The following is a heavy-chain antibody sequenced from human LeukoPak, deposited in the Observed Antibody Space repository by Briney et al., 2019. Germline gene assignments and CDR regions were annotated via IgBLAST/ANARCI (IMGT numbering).Heavy chain of an antibody. CDR3: ARGEFWSGLDAFDI. Sequence: GGSLRLSCAASGFTFSSYEMNWVRQAPGKGLEWVSYISSSGSTIYYADSVKGRFTISRDNAKNSLYLQMNSLRAEDTAVYYCARGEFWSGLDAFDIWGQGTMVTVSS. V-gene: IGHV3-48*03. CDR1: GFTFSSYE. CDR2: ISSSGSTI. D-gene: IGHD3-3*01. J-gene: IGHJ3*02.